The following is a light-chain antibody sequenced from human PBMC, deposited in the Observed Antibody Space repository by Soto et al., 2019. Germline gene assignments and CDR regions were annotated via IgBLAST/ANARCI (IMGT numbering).Light chain of an antibody. V-gene: IGKV3D-20*02. J-gene: IGKJ4*01. CDR1: QSVSSSY. Sequence: EIVLTQSPGTLSLSPGERATLSCRASQSVSSSYLAWYQQKPGQAPRLLIYGASSRATGIPDRFSGSGSGTDFTLTISGLEPEDFAVYYCQQRSNFITFGGGTKVDIK. CDR3: QQRSNFIT. CDR2: GAS.